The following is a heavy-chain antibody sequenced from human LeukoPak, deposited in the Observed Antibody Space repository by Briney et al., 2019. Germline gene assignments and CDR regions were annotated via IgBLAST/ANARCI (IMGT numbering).Heavy chain of an antibody. CDR3: ARDSSTEGSGSYYANWFDP. CDR1: GFTFSSYA. CDR2: ISYDGSNK. D-gene: IGHD3-10*01. Sequence: GGSLRLSCAASGFTFSSYAMHWVRQAPGKGLEWVAVISYDGSNKYYADSVKGRFTISRDNSKNTLYLQMNSLRAEDTAVYYCARDSSTEGSGSYYANWFDPWGQGTLVTVSS. V-gene: IGHV3-30-3*01. J-gene: IGHJ5*02.